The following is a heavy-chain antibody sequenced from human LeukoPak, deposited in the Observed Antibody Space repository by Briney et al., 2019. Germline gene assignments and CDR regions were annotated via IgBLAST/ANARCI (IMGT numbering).Heavy chain of an antibody. V-gene: IGHV3-30*04. D-gene: IGHD1-26*01. Sequence: PGRSLRLSCAASGFTFSSYVMHWVRQAPGKGLEWVAIISYDGSNEYYADSVKGRFTISRDNSKNTLYLQMNSLRGEDTAVYYCAKDSLRERIVGSTTRGVNDYWGQGTLVTVSS. CDR1: GFTFSSYV. CDR2: ISYDGSNE. CDR3: AKDSLRERIVGSTTRGVNDY. J-gene: IGHJ4*02.